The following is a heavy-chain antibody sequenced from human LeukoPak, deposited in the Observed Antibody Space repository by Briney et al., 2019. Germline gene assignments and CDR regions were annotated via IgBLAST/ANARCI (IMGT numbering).Heavy chain of an antibody. V-gene: IGHV4-34*01. CDR2: IYHRGST. D-gene: IGHD3-22*01. CDR1: GGSFSGFF. J-gene: IGHJ3*01. Sequence: PSETLSLTCAVSGGSFSGFFWTWIRQPPGKGLEWIGEIYHRGSTNYNPSLKSRATISIDTSKNQFSLELRSMTAADTAVYYCAGPLNYYDTRGAFDVWGLGTMVTVSS. CDR3: AGPLNYYDTRGAFDV.